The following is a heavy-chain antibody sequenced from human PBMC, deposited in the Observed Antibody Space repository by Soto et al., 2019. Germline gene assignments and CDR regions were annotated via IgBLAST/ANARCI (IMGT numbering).Heavy chain of an antibody. CDR3: AKLVIGYCSGNTCDDY. CDR1: GFPFSYG. V-gene: IGHV3-30*18. D-gene: IGHD2-15*01. CDR2: ISYDSSNK. Sequence: VQLLESGGGLIQPGGSLRLSCAASGFPFSYGIHWLRPAPGKGLEGVAYISYDSSNKFYGASVKGRFTIPRDNSKNTQFLQMNSLRAEDTAVYYCAKLVIGYCSGNTCDDYWGQGTLVADS. J-gene: IGHJ4*02.